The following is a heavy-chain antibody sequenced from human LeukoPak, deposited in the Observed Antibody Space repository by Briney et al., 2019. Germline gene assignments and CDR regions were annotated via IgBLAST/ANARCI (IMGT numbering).Heavy chain of an antibody. V-gene: IGHV4-59*01. J-gene: IGHJ6*02. Sequence: SETLSLTCTVSGGSISSYYWSWIRQPPGKGLEWIGYIYYSGSTNYNPSLKSRVTISVDTSKNQFSLKVSSVTAADTAVYYCARDARGSSYMDVWGQGTTVTVSS. D-gene: IGHD3-10*01. CDR3: ARDARGSSYMDV. CDR1: GGSISSYY. CDR2: IYYSGST.